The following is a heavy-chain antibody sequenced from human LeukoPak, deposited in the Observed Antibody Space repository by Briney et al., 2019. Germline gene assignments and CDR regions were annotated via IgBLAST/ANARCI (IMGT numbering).Heavy chain of an antibody. CDR3: AKDTPRVSIAVAHGDC. Sequence: GGSLRLSCAASGFTFSSYGMHWVRQAPGKGLEWVAFIRSDGSNKYYADSVKGRFTISRDNSKNTLYLQMNSLRAEDAAVYYCAKDTPRVSIAVAHGDCWGQGTLVTVSS. V-gene: IGHV3-30*02. J-gene: IGHJ4*02. D-gene: IGHD6-19*01. CDR1: GFTFSSYG. CDR2: IRSDGSNK.